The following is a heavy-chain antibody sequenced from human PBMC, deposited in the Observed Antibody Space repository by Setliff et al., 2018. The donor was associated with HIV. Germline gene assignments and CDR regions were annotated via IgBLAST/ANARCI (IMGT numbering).Heavy chain of an antibody. CDR2: IYTNGYT. D-gene: IGHD3-10*01. V-gene: IGHV4-4*07. CDR3: ARLSGGMVPNY. J-gene: IGHJ4*02. CDR1: GASVNYNT. Sequence: NPSETLSLTCSVSGASVNYNTWTWIRQPAGKGPEWIGHIYTNGYTNYNPSLKSRVTISVDPSKNQILLRLSSVTAADTAVYYCARLSGGMVPNYWGQGTLVTVSS.